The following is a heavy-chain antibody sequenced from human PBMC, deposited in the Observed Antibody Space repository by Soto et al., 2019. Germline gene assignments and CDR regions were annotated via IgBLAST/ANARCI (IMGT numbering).Heavy chain of an antibody. CDR2: SNYGGPT. CDR3: ARAMGDWGTYYYYCGMDV. Sequence: SETLSLTCTVSGGAINSTVYYWGWIRQPPGKGLEWIGSSNYGGPTYYSPSFQSRVTISLDTAKNHFSLNLRSVTAADTAVYYCARAMGDWGTYYYYCGMDVWGQGTMVTVSS. J-gene: IGHJ6*02. D-gene: IGHD3-16*01. CDR1: GGAINSTVYY. V-gene: IGHV4-39*02.